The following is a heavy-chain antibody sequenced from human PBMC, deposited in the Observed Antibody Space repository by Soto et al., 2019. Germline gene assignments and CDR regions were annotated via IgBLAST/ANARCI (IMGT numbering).Heavy chain of an antibody. D-gene: IGHD3-3*01. Sequence: SVKVSCKASGGTFSSYAISWVRQAPGQGLEWMGGIIPIFGTANYAQKFQGRVTITADESTSTAYMELSSLRSEDTAVYYCARGVSYYDFWSGYLDYWGQGTLVTVSS. V-gene: IGHV1-69*13. CDR3: ARGVSYYDFWSGYLDY. CDR2: IIPIFGTA. CDR1: GGTFSSYA. J-gene: IGHJ4*02.